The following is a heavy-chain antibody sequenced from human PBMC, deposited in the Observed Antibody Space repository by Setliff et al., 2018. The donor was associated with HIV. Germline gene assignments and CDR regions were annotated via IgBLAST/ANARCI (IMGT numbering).Heavy chain of an antibody. Sequence: SETLSLTCTVSESSISSSSYYWGWIRQSPGTGLEWIGTFYYTGSTYYNPSLKSRVTSSADMSKNQISLNLSSVTAADTALYYCARLPAERELYCSFDLWGRGTLVTVSS. D-gene: IGHD1-1*01. J-gene: IGHJ2*01. CDR1: ESSISSSSYY. CDR2: FYYTGST. CDR3: ARLPAERELYCSFDL. V-gene: IGHV4-39*01.